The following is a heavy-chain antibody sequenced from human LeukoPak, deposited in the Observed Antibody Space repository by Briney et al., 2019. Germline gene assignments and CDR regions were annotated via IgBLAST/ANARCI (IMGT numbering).Heavy chain of an antibody. CDR2: ISSSGGTI. D-gene: IGHD3-10*01. Sequence: PGGSLRLSCAASGFTFSSYEMNWVRQAPGKGLEWVSYISSSGGTIYYADSVKGRFTISRDNAKNSLYLQMNSLRAEDTAVYYCARVGYYGSGSYYIPYYYHYYYMDVWGKGTTVTVSS. CDR3: ARVGYYGSGSYYIPYYYHYYYMDV. J-gene: IGHJ6*03. CDR1: GFTFSSYE. V-gene: IGHV3-48*03.